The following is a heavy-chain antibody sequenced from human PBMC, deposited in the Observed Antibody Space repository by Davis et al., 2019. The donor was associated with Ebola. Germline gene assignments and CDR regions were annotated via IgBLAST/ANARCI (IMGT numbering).Heavy chain of an antibody. V-gene: IGHV5-51*01. D-gene: IGHD3-22*01. Sequence: GESLKISCKGSGYSFTSSWIGWVRQMPGKGLEWMGIIYPGDSDTRYSPSFQGQVTISADPSITTAYLQWSSLKASDSAMYCCARPVVKYENRDYSPDRFDSWGQGTLVTVSS. CDR1: GYSFTSSW. CDR3: ARPVVKYENRDYSPDRFDS. CDR2: IYPGDSDT. J-gene: IGHJ4*02.